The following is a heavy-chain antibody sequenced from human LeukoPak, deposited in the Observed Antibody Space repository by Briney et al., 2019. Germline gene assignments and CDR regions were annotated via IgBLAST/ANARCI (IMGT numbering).Heavy chain of an antibody. J-gene: IGHJ4*02. CDR1: GGSISSYY. CDR3: ARGDDYGPLPFDY. CDR2: IYYSGST. Sequence: PSETLSLTCTVSGGSISSYYWSWIRQPPGKGLEWIGYIYYSGSTNYNPSLKSRVTISVDTSKNQFSLKLSPVTAADTAVYYCARGDDYGPLPFDYWGQGTLVTVSS. D-gene: IGHD4-17*01. V-gene: IGHV4-59*01.